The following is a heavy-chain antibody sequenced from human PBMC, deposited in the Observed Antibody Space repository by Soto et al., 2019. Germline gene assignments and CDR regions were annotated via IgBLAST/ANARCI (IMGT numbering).Heavy chain of an antibody. CDR2: ISAYNGNT. D-gene: IGHD3-3*01. V-gene: IGHV1-18*01. CDR3: ARGPFFSQDTIVAVVFVYGMDA. Sequence: ASVKVSCKASGYTFTSYGISWVRQAPGQGLEWMGRISAYNGNTNYAQKLQGRVTMTTDTSTSTAYMELRSLRSDDTAVYYCARGPFFSQDTIVAVVFVYGMDAWGHGTTVTVSS. CDR1: GYTFTSYG. J-gene: IGHJ6*02.